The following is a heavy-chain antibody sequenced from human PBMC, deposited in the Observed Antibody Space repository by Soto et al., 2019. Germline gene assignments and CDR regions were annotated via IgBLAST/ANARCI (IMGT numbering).Heavy chain of an antibody. J-gene: IGHJ4*02. CDR3: ARVQGSGWFNYFDC. CDR2: ISSSSSYI. V-gene: IGHV3-21*01. Sequence: KSGGSLRLSCAASGFTFSSYSMNWVRQAPGKGLEWVSSISSSSSYIYYADSVKGRFTISRDNAKNSLYLQMNSLRAGDTAVYYCARVQGSGWFNYFDCWGQGTLVTVSS. CDR1: GFTFSSYS. D-gene: IGHD6-19*01.